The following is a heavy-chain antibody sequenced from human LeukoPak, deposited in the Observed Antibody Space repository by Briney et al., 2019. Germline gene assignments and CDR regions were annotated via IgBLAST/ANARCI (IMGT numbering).Heavy chain of an antibody. Sequence: GGSLRLSCAASGLTFSSYAMHWVRQAPGKGLEWVAVISYDGSNKYYADSVKDRFTISRDNSKNTLYLQMNSLRAEDTAVYYCARPARGSSSWYLGAFDIWGQGTMVTVSS. J-gene: IGHJ3*02. V-gene: IGHV3-30*04. D-gene: IGHD6-13*01. CDR3: ARPARGSSSWYLGAFDI. CDR1: GLTFSSYA. CDR2: ISYDGSNK.